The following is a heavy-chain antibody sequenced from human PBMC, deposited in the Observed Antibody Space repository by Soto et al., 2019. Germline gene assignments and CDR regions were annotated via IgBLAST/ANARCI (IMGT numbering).Heavy chain of an antibody. J-gene: IGHJ4*02. Sequence: PGGSLRLPCVASGFTFRDYGMHWVRQAPGKGLEWVAGISHHGLKEHYADSVKGRFTISRDNSKKTVYLQLNSLRGDDTAVYYCAKDWVGGSNKYYFEYCGQGTLVTSPQ. D-gene: IGHD1-26*01. CDR3: AKDWVGGSNKYYFEY. CDR1: GFTFRDYG. V-gene: IGHV3-30*18. CDR2: ISHHGLKE.